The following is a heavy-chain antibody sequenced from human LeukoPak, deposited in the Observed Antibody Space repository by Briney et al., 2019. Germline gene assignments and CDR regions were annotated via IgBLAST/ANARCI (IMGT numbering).Heavy chain of an antibody. J-gene: IGHJ4*02. CDR3: VRLLAEGNY. V-gene: IGHV1-2*02. CDR2: INANSGDT. Sequence: ASVKVSCKASGYIFTDYYMHWVRQAPGQGLAWMGWINANSGDTNYPQKFQGRVTMTRDTSISTAYMEVNRLRYDDTAVYYCVRLLAEGNYWGQGTLVTVSS. D-gene: IGHD2-15*01. CDR1: GYIFTDYY.